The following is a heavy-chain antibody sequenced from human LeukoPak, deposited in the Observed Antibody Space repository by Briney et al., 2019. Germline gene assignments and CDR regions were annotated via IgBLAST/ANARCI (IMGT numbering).Heavy chain of an antibody. CDR2: IYYSGCT. Sequence: PSETLSLTCTVSVGSISSYYWSGIRQPPGKGLEGIGYIYYSGCTKYNPSLKSRLTISVDPSKNQFSLKLSSVTAADTAVYYCALERRGYFDYWGQGPLVTVSS. CDR1: VGSISSYY. V-gene: IGHV4-59*03. D-gene: IGHD1-1*01. J-gene: IGHJ4*02. CDR3: ALERRGYFDY.